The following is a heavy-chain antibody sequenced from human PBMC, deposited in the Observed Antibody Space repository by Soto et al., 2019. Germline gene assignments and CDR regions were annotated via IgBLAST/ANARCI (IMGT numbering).Heavy chain of an antibody. CDR3: ARGDREDIAVVIGVRPGEYGVDV. CDR2: ISHDGSNK. V-gene: IGHV3-30-3*01. Sequence: HPGGSLRLSCAASGFTFRSYAMHWVRQAPGKGLECVAVISHDGSNKFYRDYVKGRFTISRDNSKNTLYLQINSLRYEDTAVYYCARGDREDIAVVIGVRPGEYGVDVWGQGTTVTVS. J-gene: IGHJ6*02. CDR1: GFTFRSYA. D-gene: IGHD2-15*01.